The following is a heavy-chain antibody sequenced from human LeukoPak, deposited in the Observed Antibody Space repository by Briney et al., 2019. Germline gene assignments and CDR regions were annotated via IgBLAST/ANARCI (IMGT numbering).Heavy chain of an antibody. J-gene: IGHJ4*02. CDR2: IYYSGST. D-gene: IGHD6-13*01. CDR1: GGSISSYY. V-gene: IGHV4-59*12. Sequence: PSETLSLTCTVSGGSISSYYWSWIRQPPGKGLEWIGYIYYSGSTNYNPSLKSRVTISVDKSKNQFSLKLSSVTAADTAVYYCASLRSSSWRPSGYWGQGTLVTVSS. CDR3: ASLRSSSWRPSGY.